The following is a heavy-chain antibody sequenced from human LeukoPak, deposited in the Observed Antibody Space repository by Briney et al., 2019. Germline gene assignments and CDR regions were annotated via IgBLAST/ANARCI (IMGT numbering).Heavy chain of an antibody. CDR2: INSDGSST. J-gene: IGHJ4*02. Sequence: GGSLRLSCAASGLTFSNYWMDWVRQAPGKGLVWVSRINSDGSSTTYADSVKGRFTISRDNAKNTLYLQMNNLRAEDTAAYYCARGRYYFEYWGQGTLVTVSS. CDR1: GLTFSNYW. D-gene: IGHD4-17*01. V-gene: IGHV3-74*01. CDR3: ARGRYYFEY.